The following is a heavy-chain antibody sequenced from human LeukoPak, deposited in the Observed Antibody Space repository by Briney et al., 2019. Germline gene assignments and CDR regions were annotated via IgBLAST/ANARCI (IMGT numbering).Heavy chain of an antibody. CDR1: RFTFSDYY. V-gene: IGHV3-11*04. CDR3: ARVLRSTYYFDY. J-gene: IGHJ4*02. CDR2: ISSSGSTI. D-gene: IGHD2/OR15-2a*01. Sequence: GGSLRLSCAASRFTFSDYYMSWIRQAPGKGLEWVSYISSSGSTIYYADSVKGRFTISRDNAKNSLYLQMNSLRAEDTAVYYCARVLRSTYYFDYWGQGTLVTVS.